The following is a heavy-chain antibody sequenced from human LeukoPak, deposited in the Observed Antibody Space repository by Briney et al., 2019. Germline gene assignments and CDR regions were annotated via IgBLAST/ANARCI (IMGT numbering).Heavy chain of an antibody. CDR1: GGSISNDKYF. Sequence: PSDTLSLTCTVSGGSISNDKYFWSWIRQPAGKGLEWIGRGYSSGASNYNPSLESRVTISLDTSNNPFSLKLSSVTAADMAVYYCARYGSGSLDYWGQGTLVTVSS. D-gene: IGHD3-10*01. CDR3: ARYGSGSLDY. V-gene: IGHV4-61*02. CDR2: GYSSGAS. J-gene: IGHJ4*02.